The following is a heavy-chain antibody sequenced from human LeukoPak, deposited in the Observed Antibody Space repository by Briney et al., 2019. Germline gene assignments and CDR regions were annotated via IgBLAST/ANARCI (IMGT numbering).Heavy chain of an antibody. CDR2: IIPIFGTA. J-gene: IGHJ6*02. D-gene: IGHD2-15*01. V-gene: IGHV1-69*13. Sequence: VASVKVSCKASGGTFSSYVISWVRQAPGQGLEWMGGIIPIFGTANYAQKFQGRVTITADESTSTAYMELSSLRSEDTAVYYCARDPFHRSHGYCSGGSCYYYYGMDVWGQGTTVTVSS. CDR3: ARDPFHRSHGYCSGGSCYYYYGMDV. CDR1: GGTFSSYV.